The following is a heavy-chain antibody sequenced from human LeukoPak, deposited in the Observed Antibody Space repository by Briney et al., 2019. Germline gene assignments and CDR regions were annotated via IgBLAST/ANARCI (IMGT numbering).Heavy chain of an antibody. D-gene: IGHD3-10*01. V-gene: IGHV3-48*04. Sequence: PGGSLRLSCAASGFTFSSYSMNWVRQAPGKGLEWVSYISSSSSTIYYADSVKGRFTISRDNAKNSLYLQMNCLRPEDTAVYYCARIYYSDSGGFYSDYWGQGTLVTVSS. CDR3: ARIYYSDSGGFYSDY. J-gene: IGHJ4*02. CDR1: GFTFSSYS. CDR2: ISSSSSTI.